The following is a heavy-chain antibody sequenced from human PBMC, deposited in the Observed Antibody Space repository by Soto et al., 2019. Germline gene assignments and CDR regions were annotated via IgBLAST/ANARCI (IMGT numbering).Heavy chain of an antibody. V-gene: IGHV1-69*01. Sequence: QVQLVQSGAEVKKPGYSVKVSCKASGGTFSNYAISWVRQAPGQGLEWMGGIIPIVGTANSAQKFQGRVTINADESTSTGYMELSSLRSEDTAVFYCARGRVVTAIHYYYYTMEVWGQGTTVTVSS. CDR3: ARGRVVTAIHYYYYTMEV. D-gene: IGHD2-21*02. CDR1: GGTFSNYA. J-gene: IGHJ6*02. CDR2: IIPIVGTA.